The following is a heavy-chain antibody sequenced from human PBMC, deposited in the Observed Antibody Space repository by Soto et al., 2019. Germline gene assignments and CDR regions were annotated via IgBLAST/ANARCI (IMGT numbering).Heavy chain of an antibody. CDR2: IKEDGSER. Sequence: VGSLRLSCAASGFTFSNYWMSWVRQAPGKGLEWVANIKEDGSERNYVDSVKGRFTISRDNAENSLYLQMNSLRAEDTAVYYCASARHIGPWGQGTLVTVSS. CDR3: ASARHIGP. D-gene: IGHD2-21*01. CDR1: GFTFSNYW. V-gene: IGHV3-7*01. J-gene: IGHJ5*02.